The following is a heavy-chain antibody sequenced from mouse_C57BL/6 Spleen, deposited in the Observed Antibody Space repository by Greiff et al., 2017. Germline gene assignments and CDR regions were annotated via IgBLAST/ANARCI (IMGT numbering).Heavy chain of an antibody. J-gene: IGHJ1*03. Sequence: EVKLVESEGGLVQPGSSMKLSCTASGFTFSDYYMAWVRQVPEKGLEWVANINYDGSSTYYLDSLKSRFIISRDNAKNILYLQMSSLKSEDTATYYCARGNYYGSSYNWYFDVWGTGTTVTVSS. D-gene: IGHD1-1*01. V-gene: IGHV5-16*01. CDR2: INYDGSST. CDR1: GFTFSDYY. CDR3: ARGNYYGSSYNWYFDV.